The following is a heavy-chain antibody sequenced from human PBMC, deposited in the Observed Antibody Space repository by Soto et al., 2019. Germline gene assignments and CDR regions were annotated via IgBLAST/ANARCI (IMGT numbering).Heavy chain of an antibody. Sequence: EVQLLESGGGLVQPGGSLRLSCAGSGFTFSDYAISWVRQAPGKGLEWVSAMSGRGGSVYYADSVKGRFTISRDNSKNTGYLQMSSLRGEDTAIYYCAKTFGSNWLLDYWGRGTLVTVSS. CDR3: AKTFGSNWLLDY. CDR1: GFTFSDYA. J-gene: IGHJ4*02. V-gene: IGHV3-23*01. CDR2: MSGRGGSV. D-gene: IGHD6-13*01.